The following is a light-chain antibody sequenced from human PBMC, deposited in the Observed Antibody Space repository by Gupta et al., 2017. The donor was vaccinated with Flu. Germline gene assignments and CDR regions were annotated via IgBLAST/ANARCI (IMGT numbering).Light chain of an antibody. Sequence: DIQMTQSPPSLSASVGDRVTITCRASETITSYLNWYQQKPGKAPKLLIYAASTLQSGVPSRFGGSGSGTDFTLTISSLQAEDFASYYCQQSSSTPWTFGQGTKLEIK. V-gene: IGKV1-39*01. J-gene: IGKJ1*01. CDR2: AAS. CDR1: ETITSY. CDR3: QQSSSTPWT.